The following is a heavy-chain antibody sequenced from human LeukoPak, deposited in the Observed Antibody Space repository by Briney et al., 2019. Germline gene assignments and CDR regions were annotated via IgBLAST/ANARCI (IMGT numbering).Heavy chain of an antibody. D-gene: IGHD3-10*01. J-gene: IGHJ4*02. Sequence: GASVKVSCKASGGTFSSYAISWVRQAPGQGLEWMGRIIPIFGIANYAQKFQGRVTITADKSTSTAYMELSSLRSEDTAVYCCARDGGSGSYRFDYWGQGTLDTVSS. CDR2: IIPIFGIA. CDR3: ARDGGSGSYRFDY. V-gene: IGHV1-69*04. CDR1: GGTFSSYA.